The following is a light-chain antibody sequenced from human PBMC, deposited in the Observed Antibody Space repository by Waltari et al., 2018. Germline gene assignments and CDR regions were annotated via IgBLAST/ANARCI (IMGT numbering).Light chain of an antibody. V-gene: IGLV1-44*01. J-gene: IGLJ3*02. CDR3: ATWDDSLNGRV. CDR2: SNV. Sequence: QSVLTQPPSASGTPGQGVTISCSGSSSNIGSNTVTWYQQLPGTAPTLLIYSNVQRPSGVPDRFSGSKSGTSASLAISGLQSEDEADYYCATWDDSLNGRVFGGGTKLTVL. CDR1: SSNIGSNT.